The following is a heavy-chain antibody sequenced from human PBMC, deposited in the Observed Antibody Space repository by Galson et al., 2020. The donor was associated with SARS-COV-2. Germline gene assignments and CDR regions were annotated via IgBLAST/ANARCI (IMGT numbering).Heavy chain of an antibody. V-gene: IGHV3-23*01. CDR1: GFTFNNYA. CDR2: VSGSGDST. Sequence: GESLKISCAASGFTFNNYAMGWVRQAPGKGLEWVSTVSGSGDSTFYADSVKGRFTISRDNSKNTLYLQMNSLRAEDTAVYYCAKDGVKYSGTSLYYFDYWGQGTLVTVSS. D-gene: IGHD6-19*01. J-gene: IGHJ4*02. CDR3: AKDGVKYSGTSLYYFDY.